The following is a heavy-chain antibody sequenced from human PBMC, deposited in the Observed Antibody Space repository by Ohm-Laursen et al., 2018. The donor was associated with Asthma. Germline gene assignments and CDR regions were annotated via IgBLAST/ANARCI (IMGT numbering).Heavy chain of an antibody. CDR1: GFTFDGYA. CDR2: ISWNSGSI. J-gene: IGHJ1*01. CDR3: ARIGPEWELPGREYSLHH. V-gene: IGHV3-9*01. D-gene: IGHD1-26*01. Sequence: SSLRLSCTASGFTFDGYAMHWVRQAPGKGLEWVSGISWNSGSIGYADSVKGRFTISRDNAKNSLYLQMNSLRAEDTALYYCARIGPEWELPGREYSLHHWGEGTLVTVSS.